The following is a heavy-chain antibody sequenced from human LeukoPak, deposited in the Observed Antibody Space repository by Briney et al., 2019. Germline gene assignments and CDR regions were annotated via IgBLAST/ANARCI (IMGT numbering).Heavy chain of an antibody. J-gene: IGHJ6*02. CDR3: AKVLRCTSTRCYRHYGMDV. CDR1: EFTFSSYA. D-gene: IGHD2-2*02. Sequence: GGSLRLSCAASEFTFSSYAMSWVRQAPGKGLEGVAGISDSGGSTYYVDAVKGRFTISRDNSKNTLYLQMNSLRAEDTAVYYCAKVLRCTSTRCYRHYGMDVWGQGTTVTVSS. CDR2: ISDSGGST. V-gene: IGHV3-23*01.